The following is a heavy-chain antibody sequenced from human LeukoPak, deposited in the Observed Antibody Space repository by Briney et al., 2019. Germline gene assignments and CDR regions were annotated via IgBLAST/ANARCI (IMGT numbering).Heavy chain of an antibody. Sequence: GGSLRLSCAASGFTFSSYSMNWVRQAPGKGLEWVSYISTINTIYYGDSVKGRFTISRDNAKYSLYLQMSSRSDEDTAVYYCARFHSSGSGFDLWGQGTLVTVP. D-gene: IGHD6-19*01. CDR3: ARFHSSGSGFDL. CDR1: GFTFSSYS. V-gene: IGHV3-48*02. CDR2: ISTINTI. J-gene: IGHJ4*02.